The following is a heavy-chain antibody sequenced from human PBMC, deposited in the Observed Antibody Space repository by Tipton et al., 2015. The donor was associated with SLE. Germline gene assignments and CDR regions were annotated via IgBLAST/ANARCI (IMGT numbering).Heavy chain of an antibody. CDR3: ARARDCSAVTCYEYYYHYMDV. CDR1: GGSLSTYA. V-gene: IGHV1-18*01. J-gene: IGHJ6*03. CDR2: INIYNDKI. Sequence: QVQLVQSGAEVKKPGSSVRVSCLTSGGSLSTYAISWVRQAPGQGLEWMGWINIYNDKIDYAQKFQGRVTMTKDTSTGTVYMELRSLKPDDTAVYYCARARDCSAVTCYEYYYHYMDVWGKGTTVTVSS. D-gene: IGHD2-15*01.